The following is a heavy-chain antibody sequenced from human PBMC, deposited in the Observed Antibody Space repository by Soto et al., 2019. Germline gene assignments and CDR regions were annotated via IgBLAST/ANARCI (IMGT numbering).Heavy chain of an antibody. CDR1: GGSISSSSYY. CDR2: IYYSGST. J-gene: IGHJ4*02. V-gene: IGHV4-39*01. CDR3: AKSPVDTAMAV. D-gene: IGHD5-18*01. Sequence: PSETLSLTCTVSGGSISSSSYYWGWIRQPPGKGLEWIGSIYYSGSTYYNPSLKSRVTISVDTSKNQFSLKLSSVTAADTAVYYCAKSPVDTAMAVRGQGTLVTVSS.